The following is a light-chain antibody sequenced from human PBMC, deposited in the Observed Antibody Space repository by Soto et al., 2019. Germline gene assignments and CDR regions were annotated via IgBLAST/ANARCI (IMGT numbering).Light chain of an antibody. CDR2: QVS. Sequence: DAVLTQSPLSLPVTLGQPAAISCRSSQSLVYSDGKAYLIWFQQRPGQSPRRLIYQVSRRDAGVQDIFSGSGSGTAVTLIISRVEAEDSGVYYCMKGTHWPWTFGQGTKVDIQ. CDR1: QSLVYSDGKAY. J-gene: IGKJ1*01. CDR3: MKGTHWPWT. V-gene: IGKV2-30*01.